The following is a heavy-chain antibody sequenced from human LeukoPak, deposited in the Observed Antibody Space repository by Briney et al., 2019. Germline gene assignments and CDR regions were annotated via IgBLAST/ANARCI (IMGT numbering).Heavy chain of an antibody. Sequence: ASVKVSCKASGGTFSSYAISWVRQAPGQGVEWMGRIIPILGIANYAQKFQGRVTITADKSTSTAYMELSSLRSEDTAVYYCARGLSTSGHPYYYWGQGTLVTVSS. V-gene: IGHV1-69*04. J-gene: IGHJ4*02. CDR1: GGTFSSYA. CDR2: IIPILGIA. D-gene: IGHD3-3*01. CDR3: ARGLSTSGHPYYY.